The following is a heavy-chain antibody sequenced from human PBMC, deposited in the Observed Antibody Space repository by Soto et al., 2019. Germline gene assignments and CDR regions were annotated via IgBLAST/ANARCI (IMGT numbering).Heavy chain of an antibody. Sequence: SLRLSCAASGFTFRNYGMNWVRQATEKGLEWVSYIGLGSSTKYYADSVEGRFTISRDNAKNSLYLQMNSLRAEDTAVYYCARDQLYYNDISGRPLNAFDVWGQGTMVTVSS. CDR3: ARDQLYYNDISGRPLNAFDV. J-gene: IGHJ3*01. CDR1: GFTFRNYG. D-gene: IGHD3-22*01. CDR2: IGLGSSTK. V-gene: IGHV3-48*01.